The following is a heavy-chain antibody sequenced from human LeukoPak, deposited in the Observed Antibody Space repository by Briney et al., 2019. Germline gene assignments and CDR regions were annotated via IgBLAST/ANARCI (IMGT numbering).Heavy chain of an antibody. CDR3: ARDRRSVHDY. J-gene: IGHJ4*02. CDR1: GSSIRSGDYY. D-gene: IGHD1-14*01. Sequence: SQTLSLTCSVLGSSIRSGDYYWAWIRQSPGKGLEWIGYIDYSGTTRYNPSLESRLTISVDTSKHQFSLKLTSVTAADTAVYYCARDRRSVHDYWGQGTLVTVSS. V-gene: IGHV4-30-4*01. CDR2: IDYSGTT.